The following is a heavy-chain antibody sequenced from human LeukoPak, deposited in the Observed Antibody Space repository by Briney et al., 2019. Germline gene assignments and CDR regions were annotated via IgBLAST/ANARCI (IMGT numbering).Heavy chain of an antibody. V-gene: IGHV4-31*03. CDR2: IYYSGST. J-gene: IGHJ5*02. CDR3: AAQDVNWFDP. Sequence: PSETLSLTCTVSGVSISSGGYYWSWLRQHPGEGLEWIGYIYYSGSTYYNPSLKSRVTISVDTSKNQFSLKLSSVTAADTAVYYRAAQDVNWFDPWGQGTLVTVSS. D-gene: IGHD2-15*01. CDR1: GVSISSGGYY.